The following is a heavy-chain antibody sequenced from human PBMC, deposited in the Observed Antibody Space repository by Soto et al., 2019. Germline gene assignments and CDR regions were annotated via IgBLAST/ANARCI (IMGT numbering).Heavy chain of an antibody. CDR1: GFTFSSYA. Sequence: GGSLRLSCAASGFTFSSYAMHWVRQAPGKGLEWVAVISYDGSNKYCADSVKGRFTISRDNSKNTLYPQMNSLRAEDTAVYYCARGSFDYGDYRAFDYWGQGTLVTVSS. CDR3: ARGSFDYGDYRAFDY. J-gene: IGHJ4*02. CDR2: ISYDGSNK. D-gene: IGHD4-17*01. V-gene: IGHV3-30-3*01.